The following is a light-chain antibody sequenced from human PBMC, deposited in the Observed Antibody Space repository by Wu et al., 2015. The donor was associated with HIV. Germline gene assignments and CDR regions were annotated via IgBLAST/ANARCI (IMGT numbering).Light chain of an antibody. CDR2: GAS. CDR1: QSISGSF. CDR3: QQYGGSPPYT. J-gene: IGKJ2*01. V-gene: IGKV3-20*01. Sequence: EIVLTQSPGTLSLSPGERATLSCRASQSISGSFLVWYQQKPGQAPRLLIHGASSRATGIPDRFSGSVSGTDFILTISRLEPEDFAVYYCQQYGGSPPYTFGQGTKLE.